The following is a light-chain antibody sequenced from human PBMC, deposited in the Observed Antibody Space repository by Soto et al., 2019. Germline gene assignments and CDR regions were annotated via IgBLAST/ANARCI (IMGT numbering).Light chain of an antibody. J-gene: IGKJ1*01. CDR3: QQYKSYWT. V-gene: IGKV1-5*03. CDR2: EAS. Sequence: DIPRTQSPATLSASVGVSGTXTGRASQSITNWLAWYQLKPGKAPKLLIHEASNLHSGVSSRFTGSGSGTDFTLTITSLQPEDFATYYCQQYKSYWTFGQGTKVDIK. CDR1: QSITNW.